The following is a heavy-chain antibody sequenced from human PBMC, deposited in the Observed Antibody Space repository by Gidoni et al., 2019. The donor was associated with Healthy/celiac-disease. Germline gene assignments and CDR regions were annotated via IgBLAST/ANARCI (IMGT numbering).Heavy chain of an antibody. D-gene: IGHD2-21*02. V-gene: IGHV3-48*01. Sequence: EVQLVESGGGLVQPGGSLILSCAASGFTFSSYSMNWVRQAPGKGLEWVSYISSSSSTIYYADSVKGRFTISRDNAKNSLYLQMNSLRAEDTAVYYCARAPRGGNSGYWGQGTLVTVSS. J-gene: IGHJ4*02. CDR3: ARAPRGGNSGY. CDR2: ISSSSSTI. CDR1: GFTFSSYS.